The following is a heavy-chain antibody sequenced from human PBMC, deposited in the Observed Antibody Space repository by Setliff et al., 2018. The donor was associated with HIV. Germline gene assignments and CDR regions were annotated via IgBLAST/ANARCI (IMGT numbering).Heavy chain of an antibody. CDR1: GGSISSYY. CDR2: LDNSGST. CDR3: ARRGYSYVERVYYYYMDA. D-gene: IGHD5-18*01. Sequence: PSETLSLTCTVSGGSISSYYWSWIRQPPGKGLEWIGYLDNSGSTNYNPSLKRRVTISVDTSKNQISLKLSSVTAADTAMYYCARRGYSYVERVYYYYMDAWGKGTTVTVSS. J-gene: IGHJ6*03. V-gene: IGHV4-4*09.